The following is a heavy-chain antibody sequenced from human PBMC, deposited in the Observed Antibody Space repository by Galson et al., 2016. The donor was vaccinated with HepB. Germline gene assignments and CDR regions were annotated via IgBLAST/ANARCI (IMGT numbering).Heavy chain of an antibody. D-gene: IGHD4-17*01. CDR2: ISVYDGNT. Sequence: SVKVSCKASGYTFTNYGITWVRQAPGQGLGWMGWISVYDGNTNYAQKLRSRVTMTTDTSTSTAYMEVRNLRSDDTAVYYCARLLTTVTAGRDYFDYWGQGSLVTVSS. J-gene: IGHJ4*02. CDR3: ARLLTTVTAGRDYFDY. V-gene: IGHV1-18*04. CDR1: GYTFTNYG.